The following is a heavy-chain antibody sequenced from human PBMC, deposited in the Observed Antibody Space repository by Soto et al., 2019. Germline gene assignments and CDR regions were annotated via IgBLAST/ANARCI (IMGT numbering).Heavy chain of an antibody. CDR2: ISSSSSTI. CDR1: GFTFRSYS. V-gene: IGHV3-48*02. J-gene: IGHJ2*01. D-gene: IGHD3-22*01. CDR3: ARDHYYDSSGYYSFWHWYFDL. Sequence: PGGSQRLSSTSSGFTFRSYSMNWVRQAPGKGLEWVSYISSSSSTIYYADSVKGRFTISRDNAKNSLYLQMNSLRDEDTAVYYCARDHYYDSSGYYSFWHWYFDLWGRGTLVTVSS.